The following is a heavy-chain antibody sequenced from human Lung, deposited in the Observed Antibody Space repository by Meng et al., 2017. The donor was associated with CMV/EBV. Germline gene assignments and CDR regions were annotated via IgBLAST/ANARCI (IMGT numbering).Heavy chain of an antibody. Sequence: ASXXVSXKASGYTFSYYDIIWVRQASGQGLEWVGWMNPNRGNTAYAQKFQGRVTMTRDTSTSLAYMELSSLRSGDTAVYYCARGQVQCSTINCHDYRFSGMDVWXQGTTVTVSS. CDR3: ARGQVQCSTINCHDYRFSGMDV. V-gene: IGHV1-8*01. CDR2: MNPNRGNT. D-gene: IGHD2/OR15-2a*01. CDR1: GYTFSYYD. J-gene: IGHJ6*02.